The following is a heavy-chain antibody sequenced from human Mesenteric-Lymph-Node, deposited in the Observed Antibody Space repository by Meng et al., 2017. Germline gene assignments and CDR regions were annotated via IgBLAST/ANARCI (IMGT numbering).Heavy chain of an antibody. V-gene: IGHV1-46*01. Sequence: ASVKVSCKASGYTFTSYYMHWVRQAPGQGLEWMGIINPSGGSTSYAQKFQGRVTITRNTSISTAYMELSSLRSEDTAVYYCARTIHSSGWNYYYYGMDVWGQGTTVTVSS. D-gene: IGHD6-19*01. CDR1: GYTFTSYY. CDR3: ARTIHSSGWNYYYYGMDV. J-gene: IGHJ6*02. CDR2: INPSGGST.